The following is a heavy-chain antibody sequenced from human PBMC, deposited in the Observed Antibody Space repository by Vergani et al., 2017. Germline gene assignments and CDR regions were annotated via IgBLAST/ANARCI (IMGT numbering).Heavy chain of an antibody. D-gene: IGHD3-16*02. CDR2: IKEDGREK. CDR1: GFTFSKYW. J-gene: IGHJ6*03. CDR3: ASPTQMDSKGTRYYTDV. Sequence: EVQLVESGGGLVQPGGSLRLSCAASGFTFSKYWMTWVRQAPGKGREWVANIKEDGREKYYVDSVKGRFTISRDNAKNSLYLQMNSLRAEDTAVYYCASPTQMDSKGTRYYTDVWGKGTTVTVSS. V-gene: IGHV3-7*01.